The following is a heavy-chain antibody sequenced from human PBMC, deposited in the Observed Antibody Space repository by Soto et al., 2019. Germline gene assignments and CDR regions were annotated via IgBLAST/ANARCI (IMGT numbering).Heavy chain of an antibody. Sequence: SETLSLTCTVSGGSISSYYWSWIRQPPGKGLEWIGYIYYSGSTNYNPSLKSRVTISVDTSKNQFSLKLSSVTAADTAVYYCARDRHWNYYGMDVWGQGTTVTVSS. CDR3: ARDRHWNYYGMDV. J-gene: IGHJ6*02. V-gene: IGHV4-59*01. CDR2: IYYSGST. D-gene: IGHD1-1*01. CDR1: GGSISSYY.